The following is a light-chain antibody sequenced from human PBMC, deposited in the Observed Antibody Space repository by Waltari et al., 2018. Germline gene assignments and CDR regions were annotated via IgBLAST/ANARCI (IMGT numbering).Light chain of an antibody. J-gene: IGLJ2*01. Sequence: QSALTQPASVSGSPGQSITISCSGVGSAVGASDSVSWHQHHPGKAPQVIIYDVTNRPSGVSDRFSASKSANTASLTISRLQPEDEADYYCFSQTLDGLVLFGGGTRLTVL. V-gene: IGLV2-14*03. CDR1: GSAVGASDS. CDR3: FSQTLDGLVL. CDR2: DVT.